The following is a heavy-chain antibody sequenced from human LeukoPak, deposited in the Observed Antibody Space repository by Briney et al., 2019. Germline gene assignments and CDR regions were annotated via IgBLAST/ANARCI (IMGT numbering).Heavy chain of an antibody. D-gene: IGHD2-2*01. CDR2: IKSKTDGGTT. CDR1: GFTFSNAW. CDR3: KTRGIIVVVPSAPPNWLFP. V-gene: IGHV3-15*01. Sequence: PGGSLRLSCAPSGFTFSNAWMTWVRQAPGKGLEWVGRIKSKTDGGTTDYAAPVKGRFTISRDDSKDTLYLQMNSLKTEDTAMYYCKTRGIIVVVPSAPPNWLFPRGQGTLVTVSS. J-gene: IGHJ5*02.